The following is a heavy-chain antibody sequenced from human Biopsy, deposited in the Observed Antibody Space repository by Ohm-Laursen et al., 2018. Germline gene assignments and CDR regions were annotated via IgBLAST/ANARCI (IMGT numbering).Heavy chain of an antibody. CDR2: INSDASYI. CDR3: ARDDGFYVRTSGMDV. Sequence: GSLRLSCTASGFTINSYSVNWVRQAPGKGLEWVSYINSDASYIYYGVSVRGRFTISRDNAKNSVYLQMNSLRVEDTAVYYCARDDGFYVRTSGMDVWGQGTTVTVSS. V-gene: IGHV3-21*01. D-gene: IGHD3-10*02. CDR1: GFTINSYS. J-gene: IGHJ6*02.